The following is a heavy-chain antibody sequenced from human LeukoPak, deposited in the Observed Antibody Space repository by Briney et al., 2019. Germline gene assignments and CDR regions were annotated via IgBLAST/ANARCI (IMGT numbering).Heavy chain of an antibody. Sequence: SGGSLRLSCAASGFTFSSYTMNWVRQAPGKGLEWVSYISSSSNTIYYADSVKGRFTISRDNAKNSLYLQMNSLRAEDTAVYHCARWALYYNYYMDVWGKGTTVTVSS. CDR2: ISSSSNTI. V-gene: IGHV3-48*01. CDR1: GFTFSSYT. CDR3: ARWALYYNYYMDV. D-gene: IGHD3-10*01. J-gene: IGHJ6*03.